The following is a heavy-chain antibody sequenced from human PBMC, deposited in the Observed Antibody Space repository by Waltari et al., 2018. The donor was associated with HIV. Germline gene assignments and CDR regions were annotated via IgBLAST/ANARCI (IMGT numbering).Heavy chain of an antibody. J-gene: IGHJ4*02. CDR3: ARGGWSKHRIRYYYDSSGYYDY. V-gene: IGHV1-18*01. CDR1: GYTFTSYG. CDR2: ISAYNGNT. D-gene: IGHD3-22*01. Sequence: QVQLVQSGAEVKKPGASVKVSCKASGYTFTSYGISWVRRAPGPGLEWMGWISAYNGNTNYAQKLQGRVTMTTDTSTSTAYMELRSLRSDDTAVYYCARGGWSKHRIRYYYDSSGYYDYWGQGTLVTVSS.